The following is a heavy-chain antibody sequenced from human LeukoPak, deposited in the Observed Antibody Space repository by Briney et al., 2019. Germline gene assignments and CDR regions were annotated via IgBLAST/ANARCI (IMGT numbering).Heavy chain of an antibody. Sequence: PSETLSLTCAVYGGSFSGYYWSWIRQPPGKGLEWIGEINHSGSTNSNPSLKSRVTISVDTSKNQFSLKLSSVTAADTAVYYCARLRVRDSSGSPRYYSYGMDVWGQGTTVTVSS. CDR2: INHSGST. V-gene: IGHV4-34*01. CDR3: ARLRVRDSSGSPRYYSYGMDV. CDR1: GGSFSGYY. D-gene: IGHD3-22*01. J-gene: IGHJ6*02.